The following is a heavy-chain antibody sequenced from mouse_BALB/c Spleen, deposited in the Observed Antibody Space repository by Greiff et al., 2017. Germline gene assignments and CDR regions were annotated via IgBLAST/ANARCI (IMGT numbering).Heavy chain of an antibody. Sequence: QVQLQQSGAELVRPGVSVKISCKGSGYTFTDYAMHWVKQSHAKSLEWIGVISTYYGDASYNQKFKGKATMTVDKSSSTAYMELARLTSEDSAIYYCARGGKLPYYYAMDYWGQGTSVTVSS. J-gene: IGHJ4*01. CDR1: GYTFTDYA. CDR2: ISTYYGDA. CDR3: ARGGKLPYYYAMDY. V-gene: IGHV1S137*01.